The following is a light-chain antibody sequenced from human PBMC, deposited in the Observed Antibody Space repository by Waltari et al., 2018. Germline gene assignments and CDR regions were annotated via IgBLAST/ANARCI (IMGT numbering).Light chain of an antibody. CDR1: QSVGGDY. CDR3: QEYARAPDT. CDR2: VAS. J-gene: IGKJ2*01. Sequence: DIVLTQSPGTLSLSPGERAPLYCRTSQSVGGDYLAWHQQKPCQAPRLLIYVASNRATGIPDRFSGSGSWTGFTLTNSRGGPGDFAVYYCQEYARAPDTFGPGTRLEIK. V-gene: IGKV3-20*01.